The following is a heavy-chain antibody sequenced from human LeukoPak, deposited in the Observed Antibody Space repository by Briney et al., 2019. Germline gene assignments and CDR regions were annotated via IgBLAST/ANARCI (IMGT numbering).Heavy chain of an antibody. CDR1: GGSISSYY. CDR3: ARLKNGSSSWS. Sequence: SETLSLTCTVSGGSISSYYWNWIRQPPGKGLEWIGYIYYSGSTNYNPSLKSRVTISVDTSKNQFSLKLNSVTAADTAVYYCARLKNGSSSWSWGQGTLVTVSS. J-gene: IGHJ4*02. CDR2: IYYSGST. V-gene: IGHV4-59*08. D-gene: IGHD6-13*01.